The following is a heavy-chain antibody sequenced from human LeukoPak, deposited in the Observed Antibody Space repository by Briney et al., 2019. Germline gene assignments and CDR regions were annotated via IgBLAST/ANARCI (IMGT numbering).Heavy chain of an antibody. CDR3: ARPWGTTGTPLDAFDI. D-gene: IGHD1-1*01. CDR1: GGSFSGYY. J-gene: IGHJ3*02. CDR2: IIHSGST. Sequence: SETLSLTCAVYGGSFSGYYWSWIRQPPGKGLEWIGEIIHSGSTNYNPSLKSRVTISVDTSKNQFSLELSSVTVADTAVYYCARPWGTTGTPLDAFDIWGQGTMVTISS. V-gene: IGHV4-34*12.